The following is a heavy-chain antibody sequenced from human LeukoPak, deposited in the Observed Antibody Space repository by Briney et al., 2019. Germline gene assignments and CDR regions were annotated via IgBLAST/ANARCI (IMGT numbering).Heavy chain of an antibody. V-gene: IGHV3-43D*04. CDR3: AEDMVEAPPKLWFGETYYYYGMDV. J-gene: IGHJ6*04. Sequence: GGSLRLSCAASGFTFDDYAMHWVRQASGKGLEWVSLISWDGGSTYYADSVKGRFTISRDNSKNSLYLQMNSLRAEDTALYYCAEDMVEAPPKLWFGETYYYYGMDVWGKGTTVTVSS. CDR1: GFTFDDYA. CDR2: ISWDGGST. D-gene: IGHD3-10*01.